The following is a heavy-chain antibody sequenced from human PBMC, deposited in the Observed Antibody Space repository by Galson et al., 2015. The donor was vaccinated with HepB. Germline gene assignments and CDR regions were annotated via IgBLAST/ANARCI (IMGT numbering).Heavy chain of an antibody. CDR1: GYTFTSYY. CDR3: ARDSAVAGAPYYYYGMDV. CDR2: INPSGGST. D-gene: IGHD6-19*01. V-gene: IGHV1-46*01. J-gene: IGHJ6*02. Sequence: SVKVSCKASGYTFTSYYMHWVRQAPGQGLEWMGIINPSGGSTSYAQKFQGRVTMTRDTSTSTVYMELSSLRSEDTAVYYCARDSAVAGAPYYYYGMDVWGQGTMVTVSS.